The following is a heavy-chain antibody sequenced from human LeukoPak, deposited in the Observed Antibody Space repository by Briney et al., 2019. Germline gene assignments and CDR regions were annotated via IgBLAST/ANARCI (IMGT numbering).Heavy chain of an antibody. V-gene: IGHV4-59*01. Sequence: SETLPLTCTVSGGSISSYYWSWVRQPPGKGLEWIGFVYYTGSTNYSPSLKSRVTISVDTSKNQFSLKLRSVTAADTAVYYCARISSSNWYNERGAFDVWGQGTMVTVSS. CDR2: VYYTGST. J-gene: IGHJ3*01. D-gene: IGHD6-13*01. CDR1: GGSISSYY. CDR3: ARISSSNWYNERGAFDV.